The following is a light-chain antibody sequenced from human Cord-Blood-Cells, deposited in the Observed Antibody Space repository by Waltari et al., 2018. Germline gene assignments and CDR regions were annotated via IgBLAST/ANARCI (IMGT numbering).Light chain of an antibody. Sequence: DVVMTQYPLSLPVTLGQTASISCTSSQSLVYSDGNTYLNWFQQRPGQSPRRLIYKVSNRDSGVPYRFSCSGSGTDFTLKISRVEAEDVGVYYCMQCTHWPPITFGQGTRLEIK. CDR3: MQCTHWPPIT. J-gene: IGKJ5*01. V-gene: IGKV2-30*01. CDR1: QSLVYSDGNTY. CDR2: KVS.